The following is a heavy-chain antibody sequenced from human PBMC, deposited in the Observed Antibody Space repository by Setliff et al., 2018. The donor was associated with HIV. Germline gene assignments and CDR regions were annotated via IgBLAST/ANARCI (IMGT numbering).Heavy chain of an antibody. V-gene: IGHV4-4*09. Sequence: KPSETLSLTCTVSGGSISGHYWSWIRQPPGRGLEWIGYIYSSGSTNFNPPLQGRVTISVDTSKNQFSLKLSSVTAADTAVYYCARHSGVASPNWFDPWGQGTLVTVSS. J-gene: IGHJ5*02. D-gene: IGHD3-10*01. CDR1: GGSISGHY. CDR2: IYSSGST. CDR3: ARHSGVASPNWFDP.